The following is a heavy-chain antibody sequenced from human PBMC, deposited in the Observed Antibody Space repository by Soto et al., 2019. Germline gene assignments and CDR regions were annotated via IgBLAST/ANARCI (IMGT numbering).Heavy chain of an antibody. CDR3: AKDASGGDYGSGVGAFHI. CDR1: GFIFGSYG. V-gene: IGHV3-30*18. J-gene: IGHJ3*02. D-gene: IGHD3-10*01. Sequence: GGSLRLSCAASGFIFGSYGMHWVRQAPGKGLEWVAVISYEGSNKDYADSVKGRFTISRDNSKNTLSLLLDSLRPEDTALYYCAKDASGGDYGSGVGAFHIWGQGTMVTVSS. CDR2: ISYEGSNK.